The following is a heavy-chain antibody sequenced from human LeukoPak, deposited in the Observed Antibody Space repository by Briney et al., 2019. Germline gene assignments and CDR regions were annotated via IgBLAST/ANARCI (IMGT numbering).Heavy chain of an antibody. D-gene: IGHD6-19*01. J-gene: IGHJ6*03. CDR1: GGTSSSYA. CDR2: IIPIFGTA. Sequence: SVKVSCKASGGTSSSYAISWVRQAPGQGLEWMGGIIPIFGTANYAQKFQGRVTITTDESTSTAYMELSSLRSEDTAVYYCARIAGGSGWTYYMDVWGKGTTVTVSS. V-gene: IGHV1-69*05. CDR3: ARIAGGSGWTYYMDV.